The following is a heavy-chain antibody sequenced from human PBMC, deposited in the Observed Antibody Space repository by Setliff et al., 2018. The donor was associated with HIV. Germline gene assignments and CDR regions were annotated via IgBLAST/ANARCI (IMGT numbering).Heavy chain of an antibody. Sequence: GGSLRLSCAASGFTFSSYGIHWVRQAPGKGLEWVAFIRYTGSNKYYADSVKGRFTISRDNSKNTLYLQMSSLRAEDTAVYYCVKARVDGDYYYYYCMDVWGKGTTVTVSS. CDR3: VKARVDGDYYYYYCMDV. V-gene: IGHV3-30*02. CDR2: IRYTGSNK. J-gene: IGHJ6*03. CDR1: GFTFSSYG. D-gene: IGHD4-17*01.